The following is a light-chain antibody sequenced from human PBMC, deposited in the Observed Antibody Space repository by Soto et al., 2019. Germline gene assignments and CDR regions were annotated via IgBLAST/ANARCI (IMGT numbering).Light chain of an antibody. Sequence: QSVLTQPPSVSGAPGQRVTISCTGSSSNIGAGYDVHWYQPLPGRAPKLLIYGNTNRPSGVPDRFSGSKSGTSASLAITGLHAEDEADYYCLSFDSSLSVVFGGGTKLTVL. V-gene: IGLV1-40*01. CDR3: LSFDSSLSVV. J-gene: IGLJ2*01. CDR2: GNT. CDR1: SSNIGAGYD.